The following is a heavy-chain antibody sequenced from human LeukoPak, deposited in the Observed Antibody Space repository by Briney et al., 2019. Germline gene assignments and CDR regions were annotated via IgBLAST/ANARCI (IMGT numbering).Heavy chain of an antibody. CDR2: IYYSGST. Sequence: PSETLSLTCNVSGGSISSSSYYWGWIRQPPGKGLEWIGSIYYSGSTYYNPSLKSRVTISVDTSKNQFSLNLSSVTAADTAVYYCVRRSDLTTNVDYWGQGTLVTVSS. CDR3: VRRSDLTTNVDY. V-gene: IGHV4-39*01. J-gene: IGHJ4*02. CDR1: GGSISSSSYY. D-gene: IGHD2-15*01.